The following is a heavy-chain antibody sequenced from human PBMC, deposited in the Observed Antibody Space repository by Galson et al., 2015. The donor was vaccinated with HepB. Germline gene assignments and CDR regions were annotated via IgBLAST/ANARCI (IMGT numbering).Heavy chain of an antibody. Sequence: SVKVSCKASGGTFSSYAISWVRQAPGQGLEWMGGIIPIFGTANYAQKFQGRVTITADESTSTAYMELSSLRSEDAAVYYCARDLGGSGYCSSTSCRNWFDPWGQGTLVTVSS. CDR1: GGTFSSYA. CDR3: ARDLGGSGYCSSTSCRNWFDP. D-gene: IGHD2-2*03. J-gene: IGHJ5*02. CDR2: IIPIFGTA. V-gene: IGHV1-69*13.